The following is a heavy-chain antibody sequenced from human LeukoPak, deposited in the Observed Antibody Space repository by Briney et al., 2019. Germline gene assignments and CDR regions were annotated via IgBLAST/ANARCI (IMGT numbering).Heavy chain of an antibody. D-gene: IGHD4-17*01. CDR2: ITYDAKRE. CDR3: ARSAYGGYQIDY. CDR1: GLTFSSYA. J-gene: IGHJ4*02. V-gene: IGHV3-30*14. Sequence: GGSLRLSCAVSGLTFSSYAMDWVRQAPGKGLEWVAVITYDAKREFYVDSVKSRFSVSRGNAKNTLYLQMNSLTAEDTAVYYCARSAYGGYQIDYWGQGTLVTVSS.